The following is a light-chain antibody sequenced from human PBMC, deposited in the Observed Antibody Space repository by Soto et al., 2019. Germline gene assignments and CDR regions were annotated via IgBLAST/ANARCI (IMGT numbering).Light chain of an antibody. CDR2: LNNDGSH. J-gene: IGLJ3*02. CDR1: SGHSSYA. Sequence: QPVLTQSPSASASLGASVKLTCTLTSGHSSYAIAWHQQQPEKGPRYLMKLNNDGSHSKGDGIPDRFSGSSSGAERYLTISSLQSEDEADYHCQTWGTGISVFGGGTKLTVL. V-gene: IGLV4-69*01. CDR3: QTWGTGISV.